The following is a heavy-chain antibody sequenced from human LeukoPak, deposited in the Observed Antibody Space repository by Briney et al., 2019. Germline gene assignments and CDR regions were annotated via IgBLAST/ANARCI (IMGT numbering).Heavy chain of an antibody. D-gene: IGHD3-3*01. CDR3: ARVRRDYDFWSGYYNRYYFDY. CDR2: IYTSGST. CDR1: GGSISSYY. J-gene: IGHJ4*02. Sequence: SETLSLTCTVSGGSISSYYWSWIRQPAGKGLEWIGRIYTSGSTNYNPSLKSRVTISVDTSKNQFSLKLSSVTAADTAVYYCARVRRDYDFWSGYYNRYYFDYWGQGTLVTVSS. V-gene: IGHV4-4*07.